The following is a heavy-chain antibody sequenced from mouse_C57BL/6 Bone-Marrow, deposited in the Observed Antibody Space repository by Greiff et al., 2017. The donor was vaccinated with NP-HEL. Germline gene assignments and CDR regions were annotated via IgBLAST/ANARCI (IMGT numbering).Heavy chain of an antibody. CDR3: ARKRGLPYAMDY. CDR2: IYPRSGNT. CDR1: GYTFTSYG. V-gene: IGHV1-81*01. Sequence: VQLQQSGAELARPGASVKLSCKASGYTFTSYGISWVKQRTGQGLEWIGEIYPRSGNTNYNEKFKGKATLTADKSSSTAYMQFSSLTSEDSDIYYCARKRGLPYAMDYWGQGTSVTVSS. D-gene: IGHD2-10*01. J-gene: IGHJ4*01.